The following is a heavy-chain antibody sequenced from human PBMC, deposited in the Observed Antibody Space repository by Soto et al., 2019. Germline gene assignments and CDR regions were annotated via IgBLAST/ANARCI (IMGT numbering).Heavy chain of an antibody. CDR1: GGSVSSGSYY. D-gene: IGHD1-26*01. V-gene: IGHV4-61*01. CDR2: IYYSGST. CDR3: ARGAGEDAFDV. Sequence: QVQLQESGPGLVKPSETLSLTCTVSGGSVSSGSYYWSWIRQPPGKGLEWIGYIYYSGSTNYNPSLKSRVTISVDTSKNQFSLKLSSVTAADTAVYYCARGAGEDAFDVGGQGTMVTVSS. J-gene: IGHJ3*01.